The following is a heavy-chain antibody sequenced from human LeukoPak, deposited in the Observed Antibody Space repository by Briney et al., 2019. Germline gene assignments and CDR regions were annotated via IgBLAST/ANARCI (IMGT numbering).Heavy chain of an antibody. Sequence: SETLSLTCGVSGYSISSGYQWAWVRQSPGKGLEWIGSIYHSGSAHYNPSLKSRVTISVETSKNQFSLNMYSVTAADTAVYYCARDPRWLTPDCTSTSCYENYFDSWGQGTLVTVSS. V-gene: IGHV4-38-2*02. CDR1: GYSISSGYQ. CDR2: IYHSGSA. D-gene: IGHD2-2*01. J-gene: IGHJ4*02. CDR3: ARDPRWLTPDCTSTSCYENYFDS.